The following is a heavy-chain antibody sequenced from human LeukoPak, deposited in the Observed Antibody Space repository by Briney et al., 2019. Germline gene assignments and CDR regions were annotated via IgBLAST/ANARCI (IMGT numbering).Heavy chain of an antibody. Sequence: GASVKVSCKASGYTFTGYYMHWVRQAPGQGLEWMGWINPNSGGTNYAQKFQGRVTMTRDTSISTAYMELSRLRSDDTAVYYCARGEDIVVVVASDSYGYDYWGQGTLVTVSS. V-gene: IGHV1-2*02. CDR2: INPNSGGT. CDR1: GYTFTGYY. J-gene: IGHJ4*02. CDR3: ARGEDIVVVVASDSYGYDY. D-gene: IGHD2-15*01.